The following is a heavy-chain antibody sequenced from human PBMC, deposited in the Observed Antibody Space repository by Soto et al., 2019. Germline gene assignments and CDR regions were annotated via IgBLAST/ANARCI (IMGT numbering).Heavy chain of an antibody. V-gene: IGHV1-18*01. J-gene: IGHJ6*02. CDR3: ARRLSFWSGYSGYGMDV. CDR1: GYTFTSYG. Sequence: QVQLVQSGAEVKKPGASVKVSCKASGYTFTSYGISWVRQAPGQGLEWMGWISAYNGNTNYAQKLQGRVTMTTDTSPSTAYMDLRSLRSDDTAVYYCARRLSFWSGYSGYGMDVWGQGTTVTVAS. D-gene: IGHD3-3*01. CDR2: ISAYNGNT.